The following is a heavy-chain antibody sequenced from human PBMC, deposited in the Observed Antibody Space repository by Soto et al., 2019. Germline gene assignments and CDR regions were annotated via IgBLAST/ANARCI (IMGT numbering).Heavy chain of an antibody. CDR3: ARETPYSSSSHYYYGMDV. V-gene: IGHV1-2*02. J-gene: IGHJ6*02. CDR2: INPNSGGT. D-gene: IGHD6-6*01. Sequence: GASVKVSSKASGYTFTGYYMHWVRQAPGQGLEWMGWINPNSGGTNYAQKFQGRVTMTRDTSISTAYMELSRLRSDDTAVYYCARETPYSSSSHYYYGMDVWGQGTKVTVSS. CDR1: GYTFTGYY.